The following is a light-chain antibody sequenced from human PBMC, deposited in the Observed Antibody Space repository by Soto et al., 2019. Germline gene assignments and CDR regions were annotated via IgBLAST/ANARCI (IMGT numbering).Light chain of an antibody. Sequence: SYVLTQRPSVSVAPEKTASITCGGDNIGDKAVHWSQQRPGQAPLLVIYYDFERPSGIPDRFSGSNSGNTATLTISRVEAGDETDYFCQVWDTTLAQPIFGGGTKLTVL. J-gene: IGLJ2*01. V-gene: IGLV3-21*04. CDR1: NIGDKA. CDR2: YDF. CDR3: QVWDTTLAQPI.